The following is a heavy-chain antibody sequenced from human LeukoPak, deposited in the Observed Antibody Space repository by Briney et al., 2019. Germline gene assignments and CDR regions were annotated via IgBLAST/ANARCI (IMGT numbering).Heavy chain of an antibody. J-gene: IGHJ6*03. D-gene: IGHD5-18*01. CDR2: ISGSGGST. CDR3: AKHAQLWLKDYYYMDV. Sequence: GGSLRLSCAASGFTFSNYGMHWVRQAPGKGLEWVSAISGSGGSTYYADSVKGRFTISRDNSKNTLYLQMNSLRAEDTAVYYCAKHAQLWLKDYYYMDVWGKGTTVTVSS. V-gene: IGHV3-23*01. CDR1: GFTFSNYG.